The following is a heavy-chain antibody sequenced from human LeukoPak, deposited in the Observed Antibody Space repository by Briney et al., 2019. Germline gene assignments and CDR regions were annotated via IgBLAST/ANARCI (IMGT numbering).Heavy chain of an antibody. CDR1: GFTLSSHW. V-gene: IGHV3-21*01. CDR2: ISNDGKYI. J-gene: IGHJ4*02. Sequence: GGSLRLSCAASGFTLSSHWMGWVRQAPGKGLGWVSSISNDGKYIYYADSVKGRFTISRDNAKSSLYLQMNSLRAEDTAVYYCANHLACGSTSCPPFDDWGQGTLVTVSS. CDR3: ANHLACGSTSCPPFDD. D-gene: IGHD2-2*01.